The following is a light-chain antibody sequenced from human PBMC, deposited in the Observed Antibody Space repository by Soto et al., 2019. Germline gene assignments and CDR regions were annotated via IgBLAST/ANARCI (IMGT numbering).Light chain of an antibody. CDR1: SNDVGRYNY. CDR3: SSYTRNSTVA. V-gene: IGLV2-14*03. J-gene: IGLJ7*01. CDR2: EVS. Sequence: QSVLTQPASVSGSPGESITISCSGTSNDVGRYNYVSWYQQHPGKVPKLLIYEVSQRPSGISNRLSGSKSGNTASLTISGLQAGDEADYFCSSYTRNSTVAFGGGTQLTVL.